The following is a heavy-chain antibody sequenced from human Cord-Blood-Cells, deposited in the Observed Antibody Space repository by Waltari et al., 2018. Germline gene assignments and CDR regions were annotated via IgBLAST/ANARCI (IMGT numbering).Heavy chain of an antibody. CDR2: IIPIFGTA. CDR1: GGTFSPLV. J-gene: IGHJ6*02. D-gene: IGHD6-6*01. V-gene: IGHV1-69*01. CDR3: ARDSPGNARYGMDV. Sequence: VQLVQSGAEVKTPGSSVQGSCEASGGTFSPLVLTSACQAPGQGPEWMGGIIPIFGTANYAQKFQGRVTITADESTSTAYMELSSLRSEDTAVYYCARDSPGNARYGMDVWGQGTTVTVSS.